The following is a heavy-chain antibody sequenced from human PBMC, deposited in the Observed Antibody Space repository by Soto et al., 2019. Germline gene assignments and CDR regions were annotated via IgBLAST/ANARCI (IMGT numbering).Heavy chain of an antibody. CDR1: GGSFSGYY. D-gene: IGHD2-15*01. V-gene: IGHV4-34*01. CDR2: INHSGST. J-gene: IGHJ5*02. CDR3: ARGDCSGGSCYRTSWFDP. Sequence: QVQLQQWGAGLLKPSETLSLTCAVYGGSFSGYYWSWIRQPPGKGLEWIGEINHSGSTNYNPSLKRLLTITVDTSKNQFSLKLSSVTAADTAVYYCARGDCSGGSCYRTSWFDPWGQGTLVTVSS.